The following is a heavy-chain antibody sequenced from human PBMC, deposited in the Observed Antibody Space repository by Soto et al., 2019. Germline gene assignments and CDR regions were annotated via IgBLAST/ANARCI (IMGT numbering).Heavy chain of an antibody. CDR3: ARYYDDSSGYYSLWYFDY. J-gene: IGHJ4*02. V-gene: IGHV2-26*01. CDR2: IFSNDEK. Sequence: SGPTLVNPTETLTLTCTVSGFSLSNARMGVSWIRQPPGKALEWLAHIFSNDEKSYSTSLKSRLTISKDTSKSQVVLTMTNMDPVDTATYYCARYYDDSSGYYSLWYFDYWGQGNLVTVSS. D-gene: IGHD3-22*01. CDR1: GFSLSNARMG.